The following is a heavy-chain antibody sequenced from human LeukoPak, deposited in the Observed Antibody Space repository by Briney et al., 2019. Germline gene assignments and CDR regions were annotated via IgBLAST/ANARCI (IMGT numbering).Heavy chain of an antibody. V-gene: IGHV3-48*04. CDR3: ARESRRYYYDSSGYLF. Sequence: GGSLRLSCAASGFTFSSYSMNWVRQAPGKGLEWVASISGDGRTIHSADSVKGRFTFFRDNAKNSLYLQMDSLRAEDTAVYYCARESRRYYYDSSGYLFWGQGTLVTVSS. J-gene: IGHJ4*02. D-gene: IGHD3-22*01. CDR1: GFTFSSYS. CDR2: ISGDGRTI.